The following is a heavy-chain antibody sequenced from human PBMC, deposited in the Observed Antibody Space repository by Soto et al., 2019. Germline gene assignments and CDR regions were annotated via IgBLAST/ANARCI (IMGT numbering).Heavy chain of an antibody. CDR2: INPSGGST. CDR1: GYTFTSYY. V-gene: IGHV1-46*01. CDR3: AICYVKDYGMDG. Sequence: QVQLVQSGAEVKKPGASVKVSCKASGYTFTSYYMHWVRQAPGQGLEWRGIINPSGGSTSYAQKFQGRVTMTSDTSMSTVYMELSSLKSEDTAVYYCAICYVKDYGMDGWCQGTTVTVS. D-gene: IGHD3-16*01. J-gene: IGHJ6*02.